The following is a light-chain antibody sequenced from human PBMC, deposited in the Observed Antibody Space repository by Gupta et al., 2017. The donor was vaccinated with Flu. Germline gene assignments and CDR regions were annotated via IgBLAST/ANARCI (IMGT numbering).Light chain of an antibody. CDR1: QVISNF. CDR2: AAS. V-gene: IGKV1-9*01. CDR3: QQFNSWEFT. J-gene: IGKJ3*01. Sequence: DIQLTQSPSFLSASVGDRVIITCRASQVISNFLAWYQQKPGKAPKLLIYAASTLQSGVPSRFSGSGSGTEFTLTISSLQPEDFATYYCQQFNSWEFTFGDGTNVDVK.